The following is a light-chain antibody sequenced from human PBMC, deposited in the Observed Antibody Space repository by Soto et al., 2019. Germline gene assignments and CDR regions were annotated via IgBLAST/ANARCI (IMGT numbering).Light chain of an antibody. CDR3: LQDYNHPYT. V-gene: IGKV1-6*01. Sequence: AIQMTQPPSSLSASVGDRVTITCRASQGIRNDLGWYQQKPGKAPKLLIYGASSLQSGVPSRFAGSGSGTDFSLTISSLQPEDFATYYCLQDYNHPYTFGQGTKLEIK. J-gene: IGKJ2*01. CDR1: QGIRND. CDR2: GAS.